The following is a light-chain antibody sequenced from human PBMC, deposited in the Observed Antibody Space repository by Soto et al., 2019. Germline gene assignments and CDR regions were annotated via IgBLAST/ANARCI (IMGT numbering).Light chain of an antibody. CDR3: SSSEV. Sequence: QSALTQPPSASGSPGQAVTISCTGTSSDVGGYNYVSWYQQHPGKAPKLMIYEVSKLPSGVPDRFSGSKSGNTASLTVSGLQAEDEADYYCSSSEVFVGGTKLTVL. J-gene: IGLJ2*01. CDR1: SSDVGGYNY. V-gene: IGLV2-8*01. CDR2: EVS.